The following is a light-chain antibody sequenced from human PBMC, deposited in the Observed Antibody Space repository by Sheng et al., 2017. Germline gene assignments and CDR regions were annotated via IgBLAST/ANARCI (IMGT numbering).Light chain of an antibody. V-gene: IGKV3-20*01. CDR1: ESVDSSY. CDR3: QQYGRSPGT. J-gene: IGKJ3*01. CDR2: GAS. Sequence: EIVLTQSPGSLSLSPGERATLSCSASESVDSSYLAWYQQRPGQAPRLLIFGASSRATGIPDRFSGSGSGTDFTLTIRRLEPEDFAVYYCQQYGRSPGTFGPGTKVDIK.